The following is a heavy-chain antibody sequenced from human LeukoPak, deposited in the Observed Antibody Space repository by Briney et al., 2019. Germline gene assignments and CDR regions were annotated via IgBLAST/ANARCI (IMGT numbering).Heavy chain of an antibody. CDR1: GGSISSSNYY. D-gene: IGHD1-26*01. CDR3: ARDPTYYLRYGYFDF. Sequence: SETLSLTCTVSGGSISSSNYYWGWIRQSPGKGLEWIGSLYYSASTYYNPSLKSRVTISIDTSKNQISLKLRNVTAADTAVYYCARDPTYYLRYGYFDFWGQGILVTVSS. V-gene: IGHV4-39*07. CDR2: LYYSAST. J-gene: IGHJ4*02.